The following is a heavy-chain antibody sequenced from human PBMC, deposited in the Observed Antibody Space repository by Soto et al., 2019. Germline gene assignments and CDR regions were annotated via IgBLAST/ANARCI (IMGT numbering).Heavy chain of an antibody. CDR1: GFTFSSYA. CDR3: ARDSSGNTDYVDY. J-gene: IGHJ4*02. Sequence: QVQLVESGGGVVQHGRSLRLSCAAAGFTFSSYAMHWVRQAPGKGLEWVAVISYDGSNKYYADSVKGRFTISRDNSKNKLSLQMNRRSADDTAVYYCARDSSGNTDYVDYWGQGPLVTVSS. V-gene: IGHV3-30-3*01. D-gene: IGHD3-22*01. CDR2: ISYDGSNK.